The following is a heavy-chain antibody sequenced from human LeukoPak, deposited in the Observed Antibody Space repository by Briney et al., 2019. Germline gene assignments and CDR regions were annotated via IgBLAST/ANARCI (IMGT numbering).Heavy chain of an antibody. V-gene: IGHV4-4*07. Sequence: SETLSLTCTVSGGSISSYYWSWIRQPAGKGLEWIGRIYTSGSTNYNPSLKSRITMSVDTSKNQFSLKLSSVTAADTALYYCARGGLYYYDNNNWFDPWGQGTLVTVSP. CDR1: GGSISSYY. CDR2: IYTSGST. J-gene: IGHJ5*02. CDR3: ARGGLYYYDNNNWFDP. D-gene: IGHD3-22*01.